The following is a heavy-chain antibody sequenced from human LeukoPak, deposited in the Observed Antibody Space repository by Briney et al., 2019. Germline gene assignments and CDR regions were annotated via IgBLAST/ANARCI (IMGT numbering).Heavy chain of an antibody. CDR1: GYTFTSYG. D-gene: IGHD1-1*01. CDR3: ARGVGTNYYFDY. J-gene: IGHJ4*02. CDR2: ISAYNGNT. V-gene: IGHV1-18*01. Sequence: ASVKVSCKASGYTFTSYGISWVRQAPGQGLEWMGWISAYNGNTKYTQKLQGRVIMITDTSTSTAYTELRSLRSDDTAVYYCARGVGTNYYFDYWGQGTLVTVSS.